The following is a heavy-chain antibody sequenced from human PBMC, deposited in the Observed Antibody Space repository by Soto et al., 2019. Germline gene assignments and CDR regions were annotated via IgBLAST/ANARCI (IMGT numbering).Heavy chain of an antibody. D-gene: IGHD1-26*01. CDR3: ARGDQELDC. V-gene: IGHV4-59*01. J-gene: IGHJ4*02. Sequence: SETLSLTCTVSGGSINTYTWTWIRQPPGKGLEWIGYIYSSGSTNYNPSLKSRVTISVDTSKNQFSLKLRSVTAADTAVYYCARGDQELDCWGQGTLVTVSS. CDR1: GGSINTYT. CDR2: IYSSGST.